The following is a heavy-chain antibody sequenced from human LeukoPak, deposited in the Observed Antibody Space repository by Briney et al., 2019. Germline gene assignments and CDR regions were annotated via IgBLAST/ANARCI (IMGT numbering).Heavy chain of an antibody. CDR3: ARRGDYYDSSGYWGGFDY. V-gene: IGHV5-51*01. Sequence: GESLKISCKGSGYSFTNYWIGWVRQMPGKGLEWMGIIYPGDSDTRYSPSFQGQVTISADKSISTAYLQWSSLKASDTATYYCARRGDYYDSSGYWGGFDYWGQGTLVTVSS. CDR2: IYPGDSDT. D-gene: IGHD3-22*01. CDR1: GYSFTNYW. J-gene: IGHJ4*02.